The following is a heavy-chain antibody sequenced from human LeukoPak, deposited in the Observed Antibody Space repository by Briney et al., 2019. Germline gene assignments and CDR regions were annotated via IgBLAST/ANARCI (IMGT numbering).Heavy chain of an antibody. D-gene: IGHD3-22*01. CDR2: IYYSGST. CDR1: GGSISSGGYY. V-gene: IGHV4-31*03. J-gene: IGHJ3*02. CDR3: AETYYYDRRCAFDI. Sequence: SQTLSLTCTVSGGSISSGGYYWSWIRQHPGKGLGWIGYIYYSGSTYYNPSLKSRVTISVDTSKNQFSLKLSSVTAADTAVYYCAETYYYDRRCAFDIWGQGTMVTVSS.